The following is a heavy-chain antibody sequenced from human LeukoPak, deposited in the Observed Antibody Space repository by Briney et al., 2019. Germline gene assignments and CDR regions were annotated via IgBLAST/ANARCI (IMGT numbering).Heavy chain of an antibody. D-gene: IGHD6-6*01. CDR1: GYTFTSYG. Sequence: GASVKVSCKASGYTFTSYGITWVRQAPGQGLEWMGWISPYNGNTNYAQKLQGRVTMTTDTSTSTAYMELRSLRSDDTDVYYCAREPYSSSSDYWGQGTLVTVSS. V-gene: IGHV1-18*01. CDR2: ISPYNGNT. CDR3: AREPYSSSSDY. J-gene: IGHJ4*02.